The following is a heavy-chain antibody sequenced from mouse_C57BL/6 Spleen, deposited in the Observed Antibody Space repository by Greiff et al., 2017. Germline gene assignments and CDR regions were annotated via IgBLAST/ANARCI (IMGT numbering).Heavy chain of an antibody. J-gene: IGHJ3*01. CDR2: IYPRSGNT. Sequence: QVQLKQSGAELARPGASVKLSCKASGYTFTSYGISWVKQRTGQGLEWIGEIYPRSGNTYYNEKFKGKATLTADKSSSTAYMELRSLTSEDSAVYFCARGRFYDYGFAYWGQGTLVTVSA. D-gene: IGHD2-4*01. CDR3: ARGRFYDYGFAY. CDR1: GYTFTSYG. V-gene: IGHV1-81*01.